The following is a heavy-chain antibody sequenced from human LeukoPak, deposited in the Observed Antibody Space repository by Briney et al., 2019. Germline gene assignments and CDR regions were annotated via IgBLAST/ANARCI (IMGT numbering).Heavy chain of an antibody. J-gene: IGHJ3*02. CDR3: ARGLIGELEAFDI. CDR2: IYHSGST. CDR1: GCSISSGYY. Sequence: SETLSLTCTVSGCSISSGYYWGWIRPPPGKGLEWIGSIYHSGSTYYNPSLKSRVIISVDTSNNQFSLKLSSVTAADTAVYYCARGLIGELEAFDIWGQGTKVTVSS. V-gene: IGHV4-38-2*02. D-gene: IGHD3-10*01.